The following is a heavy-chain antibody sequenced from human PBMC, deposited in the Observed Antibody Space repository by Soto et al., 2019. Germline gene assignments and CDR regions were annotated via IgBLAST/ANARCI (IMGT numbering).Heavy chain of an antibody. Sequence: PGESLKISCKGSGYSFAGYWITWVRQKPGKGLEWMGRIDPSDSQTYYSPSFRGHVTISVTKSITTVFLQWSSLRASDTAMYYCARQIYDSDTGPNFQYYFESWGQGTPGTVSS. CDR2: IDPSDSQT. CDR1: GYSFAGYW. D-gene: IGHD3-22*01. J-gene: IGHJ4*02. CDR3: ARQIYDSDTGPNFQYYFES. V-gene: IGHV5-10-1*01.